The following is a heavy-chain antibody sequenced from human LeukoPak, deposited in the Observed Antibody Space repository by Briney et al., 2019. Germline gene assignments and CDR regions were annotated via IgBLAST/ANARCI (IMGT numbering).Heavy chain of an antibody. J-gene: IGHJ4*02. V-gene: IGHV4-59*01. Sequence: SETLSLTCAVSGGSISSYYWSWIRQSPGKGLEWIGYIYYSGSTNYNPSLKSRVTISVDTSKNQFSLKLSSVTAADTAVYYCARGGIAAAPFDYWGQGTLVTVSS. CDR1: GGSISSYY. D-gene: IGHD6-13*01. CDR3: ARGGIAAAPFDY. CDR2: IYYSGST.